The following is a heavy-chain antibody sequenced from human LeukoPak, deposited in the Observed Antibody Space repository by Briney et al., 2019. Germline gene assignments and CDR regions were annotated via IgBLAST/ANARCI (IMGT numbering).Heavy chain of an antibody. CDR3: AKYGDYVSLNAFDI. CDR2: ISYDGSNE. Sequence: GGSLRLSCAASGFTFSSYVMHWVRQAPGKGLEWVAIISYDGSNEYYADSVKGRFTISRDNSKNTLYLQMNSLRAADTAVYYCAKYGDYVSLNAFDIWGQGTMVTVSS. D-gene: IGHD4-17*01. CDR1: GFTFSSYV. V-gene: IGHV3-30*04. J-gene: IGHJ3*02.